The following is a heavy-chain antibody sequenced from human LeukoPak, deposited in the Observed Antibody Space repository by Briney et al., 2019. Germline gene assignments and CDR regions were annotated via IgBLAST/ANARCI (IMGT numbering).Heavy chain of an antibody. CDR1: GFTFSSYA. CDR2: ISYDGGNK. CDR3: AREWELLDV. V-gene: IGHV3-30*04. J-gene: IGHJ6*04. D-gene: IGHD1-26*01. Sequence: AGGSLRLSCAASGFTFSSYALHWVRQAPGKGLEWVALISYDGGNKYYADSVKGRFTISRDNSKNTLYLQMNSLRAEDTAVYYCAREWELLDVWGKGTTVTVSS.